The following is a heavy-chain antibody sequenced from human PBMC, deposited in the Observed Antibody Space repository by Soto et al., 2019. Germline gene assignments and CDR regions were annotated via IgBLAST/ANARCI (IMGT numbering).Heavy chain of an antibody. D-gene: IGHD1-1*01. V-gene: IGHV4-4*07. Sequence: SETLSLTCTVSGGSISSYCWSWIRQPAGKGLEWIGRVYSSGSTNYNPSLKSRVTMSVDASKNQFSLKLSSVTAADTAVYYCARDVDYNNWVLYYWGQGSLVTVSS. CDR1: GGSISSYC. CDR2: VYSSGST. J-gene: IGHJ4*02. CDR3: ARDVDYNNWVLYY.